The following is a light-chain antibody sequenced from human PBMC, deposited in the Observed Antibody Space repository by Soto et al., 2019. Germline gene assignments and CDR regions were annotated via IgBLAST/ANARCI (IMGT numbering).Light chain of an antibody. V-gene: IGKV3-20*01. CDR1: QSVSSSY. Sequence: EMGLTQSPGTLSLSPGERATLSCRASQSVSSSYLAWYQQKPGQAPRLLIDGASSRATGIPDRFSGSGSGTDFTLTISRLEPEDFAVYYCQQYGSSPYTFGQGTKLEIK. CDR2: GAS. J-gene: IGKJ2*01. CDR3: QQYGSSPYT.